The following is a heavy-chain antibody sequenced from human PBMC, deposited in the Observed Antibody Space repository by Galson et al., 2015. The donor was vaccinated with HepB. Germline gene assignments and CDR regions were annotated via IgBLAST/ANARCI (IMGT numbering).Heavy chain of an antibody. CDR3: AKDNYGDYGRIDY. CDR2: IPYDGSNK. J-gene: IGHJ4*02. Sequence: SLRLSCAASGFTFSSYAMHWVRQAPGKGLEWVAVIPYDGSNKYYADSVKGRFTISRDNSKNTLYLQMNSLRAEDAAIYYCAKDNYGDYGRIDYWGQGTLVTVSS. V-gene: IGHV3-30*18. D-gene: IGHD4-17*01. CDR1: GFTFSSYA.